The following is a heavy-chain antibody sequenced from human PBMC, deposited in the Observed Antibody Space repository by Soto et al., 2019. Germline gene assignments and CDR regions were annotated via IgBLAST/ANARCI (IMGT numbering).Heavy chain of an antibody. J-gene: IGHJ4*02. CDR2: ISGSGGST. CDR3: AKERLNRPHYPHHFFDY. Sequence: EVQLLESGGGLVQPGGSLRLSCAASGFTFSSYAMSWVRQAPGKGLEWVSAISGSGGSTYYADSVKGRFTISRDDSQNTLYLQMNSLRAEDTAVYYCAKERLNRPHYPHHFFDYWGQGTLVTVSS. CDR1: GFTFSSYA. V-gene: IGHV3-23*01. D-gene: IGHD3-10*01.